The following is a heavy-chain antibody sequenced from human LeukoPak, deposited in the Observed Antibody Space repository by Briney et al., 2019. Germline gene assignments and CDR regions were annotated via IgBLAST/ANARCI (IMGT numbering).Heavy chain of an antibody. CDR2: ISGSGGST. CDR1: GFSFNSYA. J-gene: IGHJ1*01. V-gene: IGHV3-23*01. CDR3: AKGAPDIVLMVYAGAEYFQH. D-gene: IGHD2-8*01. Sequence: PGGSLRLSCAASGFSFNSYAMRWVRQAPGKGLEWVSAISGSGGSTYYADSVKGRFTISRDNSKNTLYLQMNSLRAEDTAVYYCAKGAPDIVLMVYAGAEYFQHWGQGTLVTVSS.